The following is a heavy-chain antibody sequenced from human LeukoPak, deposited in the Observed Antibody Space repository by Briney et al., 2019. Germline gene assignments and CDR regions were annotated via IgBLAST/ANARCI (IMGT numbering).Heavy chain of an antibody. CDR3: ARDYYHSSGSVGDY. CDR1: GFTFSSYG. V-gene: IGHV3-30*03. Sequence: GGSLRLSCAASGFTFSSYGMHWVRQAPGKGLEWVAVISYDGSNKYYADSVKGRFSISRDNSKNTLYLEMNSLRADDSAVYYCARDYYHSSGSVGDYWGQGTLVTVSS. CDR2: ISYDGSNK. D-gene: IGHD3-22*01. J-gene: IGHJ4*02.